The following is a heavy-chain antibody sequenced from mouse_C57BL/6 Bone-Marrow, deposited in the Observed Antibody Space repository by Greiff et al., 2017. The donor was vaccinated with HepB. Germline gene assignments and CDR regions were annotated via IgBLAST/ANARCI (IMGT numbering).Heavy chain of an antibody. V-gene: IGHV1-55*01. J-gene: IGHJ3*01. CDR2: IYPGSGST. Sequence: VQLQQPGAELVKPGASVKMSCKASGYTFTSYWITWVKQRPGQGLEWIGDIYPGSGSTNYNEKFKSKATLTVDTSSSTAYMQLSSLTSEDSAVYYCARERRNGYDAFAYWGQGTLVTVSA. CDR3: ARERRNGYDAFAY. D-gene: IGHD2-2*01. CDR1: GYTFTSYW.